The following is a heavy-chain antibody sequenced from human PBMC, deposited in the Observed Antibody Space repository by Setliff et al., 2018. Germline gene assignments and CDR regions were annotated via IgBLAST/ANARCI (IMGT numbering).Heavy chain of an antibody. CDR3: ARGRAGHSGH. CDR2: IYTSWST. V-gene: IGHV4-61*09. Sequence: SETLSLTCTVSGDSISSRTYYWSWIRQPAGKGLEWIGHIYTSWSTIYNPSLKSRLTISLDTSKNQFSLNLSSVTAADTAVYYCARGRAGHSGHWGQGTLVTVSS. J-gene: IGHJ4*02. D-gene: IGHD6-19*01. CDR1: GDSISSRTYY.